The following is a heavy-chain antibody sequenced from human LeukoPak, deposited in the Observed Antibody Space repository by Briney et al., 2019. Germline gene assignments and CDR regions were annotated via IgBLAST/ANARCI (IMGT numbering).Heavy chain of an antibody. CDR3: ARYVDAFDI. CDR2: IYYSGST. V-gene: IGHV4-59*11. J-gene: IGHJ3*02. CDR1: GGSISSHY. D-gene: IGHD3-16*01. Sequence: SETLSLTCTVSGGSISSHYWSWVRQPPGKGLEWIGYIYYSGSTNYNPSLKSRVTISVDTSKNQFSLKVSSVTAADTAVYYCARYVDAFDIWGQGTMVTVSS.